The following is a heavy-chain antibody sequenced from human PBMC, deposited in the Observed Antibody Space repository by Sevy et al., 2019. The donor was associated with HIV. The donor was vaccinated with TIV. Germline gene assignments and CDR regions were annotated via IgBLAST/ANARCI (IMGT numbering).Heavy chain of an antibody. CDR3: ARDFPEDCSGGSCYSFHYYYGMDV. J-gene: IGHJ6*02. Sequence: GGSLRLSCAASGFTFSSYSMNWVRQAPGKGLEWVSSISSSSSYIYYADSVKGRFTISRDNAKNSLYLQMNSLRAEDTAVDYCARDFPEDCSGGSCYSFHYYYGMDVWGQGTTVTVSS. V-gene: IGHV3-21*01. CDR1: GFTFSSYS. D-gene: IGHD2-15*01. CDR2: ISSSSSYI.